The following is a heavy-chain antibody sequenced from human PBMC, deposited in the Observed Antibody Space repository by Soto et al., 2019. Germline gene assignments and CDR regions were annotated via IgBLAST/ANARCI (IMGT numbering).Heavy chain of an antibody. CDR1: GYTFTSYG. V-gene: IGHV1-18*01. J-gene: IGHJ4*02. D-gene: IGHD3-10*01. CDR2: ISAYNGNT. CDR3: VRSRSPMVRGVITPPNFDY. Sequence: ASVKVSCKASGYTFTSYGISWVRQAPGQGLEWMGWISAYNGNTNYAQKLQGRVTMTTDTSTSTAYMELRSLRSDDTAVYYCVRSRSPMVRGVITPPNFDYWGQGTLVTAPQ.